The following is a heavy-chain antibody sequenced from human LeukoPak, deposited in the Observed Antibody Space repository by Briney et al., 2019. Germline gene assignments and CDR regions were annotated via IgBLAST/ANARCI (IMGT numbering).Heavy chain of an antibody. Sequence: PGRSLRLSCAASGFTFSSYAMHWVRQAPGKGLEWVAVISYDGSNKYYADSVKGRFTISRDNSKNTLCLQMNSLRAEDTAVYYCARDTEAMVRGVIIPNFDYWGQGTLVTVSS. V-gene: IGHV3-30*04. CDR1: GFTFSSYA. J-gene: IGHJ4*02. D-gene: IGHD3-10*01. CDR2: ISYDGSNK. CDR3: ARDTEAMVRGVIIPNFDY.